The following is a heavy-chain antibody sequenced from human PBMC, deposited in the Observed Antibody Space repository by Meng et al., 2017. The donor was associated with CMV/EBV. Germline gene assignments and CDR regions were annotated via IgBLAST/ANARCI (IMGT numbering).Heavy chain of an antibody. CDR1: RYTLTSYG. CDR2: ISAYNGNT. Sequence: QGSRGHAGAEVKKPGDSVKVSCKASRYTLTSYGICCVRQAPGQGLEWMGWISAYNGNTNYAQKLQGRVTMTTDTSTSTAYMELRSLRSDDTAVYYCARDPVWSVITPRRGFDYWGQGTLVTVSS. CDR3: ARDPVWSVITPRRGFDY. V-gene: IGHV1-18*01. J-gene: IGHJ4*02. D-gene: IGHD2-21*01.